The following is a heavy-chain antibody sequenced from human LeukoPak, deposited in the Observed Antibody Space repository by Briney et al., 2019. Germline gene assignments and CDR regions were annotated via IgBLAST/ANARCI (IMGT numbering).Heavy chain of an antibody. CDR3: ARDNGSGYTKGYEHYYYYLDV. J-gene: IGHJ6*03. Sequence: PSETLSLTCTVSGDSITDDYYTWIQQPAGKGLEWIGRIHSGGTTNYNPSLMSRVTLSIDKSKKYISLILTSVTAADTALYYCARDNGSGYTKGYEHYYYYLDVWGKGTTVTVSS. CDR1: GDSITDDY. CDR2: IHSGGTT. D-gene: IGHD3-3*02. V-gene: IGHV4-4*07.